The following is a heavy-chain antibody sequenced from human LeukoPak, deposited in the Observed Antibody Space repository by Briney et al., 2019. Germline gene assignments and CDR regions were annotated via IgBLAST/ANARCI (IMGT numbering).Heavy chain of an antibody. J-gene: IGHJ4*02. Sequence: SETLSLACAVYGGSFNGYYWSWIRQPPGKGLEWIGEINHSGSTNYNPSLKSRVTISVDTSKNQFSLKLSSVTAADTAVYYCASLRPGYCSSTSCYERFDYWGQGTLVTVSS. D-gene: IGHD2-2*03. CDR3: ASLRPGYCSSTSCYERFDY. CDR1: GGSFNGYY. V-gene: IGHV4-34*01. CDR2: INHSGST.